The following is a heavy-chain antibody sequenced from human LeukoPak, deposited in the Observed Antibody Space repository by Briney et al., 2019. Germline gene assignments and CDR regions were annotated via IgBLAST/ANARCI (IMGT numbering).Heavy chain of an antibody. J-gene: IGHJ4*02. D-gene: IGHD2-15*01. CDR2: INSDGRST. CDR1: GFTFSSYW. V-gene: IGHV3-74*01. CDR3: ARDQLYCSGGICYFVY. Sequence: GGSLRLSCAASGFTFSSYWMHWVRQAPGKGLVWVSRINSDGRSTSSAGSVKGRFTISRDNAKNTLYLQMNSLRTEDTAVYYCARDQLYCSGGICYFVYWGQGTLVTVSS.